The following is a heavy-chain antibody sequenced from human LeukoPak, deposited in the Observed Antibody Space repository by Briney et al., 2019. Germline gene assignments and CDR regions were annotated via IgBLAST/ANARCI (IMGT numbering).Heavy chain of an antibody. J-gene: IGHJ6*02. D-gene: IGHD3-10*01. CDR1: GYKFSTYW. Sequence: GESLKISCKGSGYKFSTYWIAWVRQMPGKGLEWMGIIYPGDSDTRYSPSFQGQVTISADKSISTAYLQWSSLKASDTATYYCARHTTYGSGFYYYGMDVWGQGTTVTVSS. V-gene: IGHV5-51*01. CDR3: ARHTTYGSGFYYYGMDV. CDR2: IYPGDSDT.